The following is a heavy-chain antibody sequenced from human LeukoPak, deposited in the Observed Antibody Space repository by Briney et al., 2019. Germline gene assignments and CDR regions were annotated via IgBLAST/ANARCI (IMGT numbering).Heavy chain of an antibody. CDR3: ARSSSWTLKGMDV. Sequence: SETLSLTCTVSGGSISSMGYYWSWIRQHPGKGLEWMGYISDSGSAYYNPSLKSRVSISVDTSENQFSLKVNSVTAADTAVYYCARSSSWTLKGMDVWGQGTTVTVSS. CDR2: ISDSGSA. CDR1: GGSISSMGYY. V-gene: IGHV4-31*03. D-gene: IGHD6-13*01. J-gene: IGHJ6*02.